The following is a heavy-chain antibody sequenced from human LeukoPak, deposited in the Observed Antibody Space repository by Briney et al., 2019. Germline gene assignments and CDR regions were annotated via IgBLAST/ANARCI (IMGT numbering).Heavy chain of an antibody. CDR2: IYNSGST. CDR3: VRDRELNY. CDR1: GVSISIYC. V-gene: IGHV4-59*01. Sequence: SETLSLTCTVSGVSISIYCWSWIRQPPGKGLEWIGYIYNSGSTYYNPSLKSRVTISVDTSKNQFSLRLSSVTAADAAVYYCVRDRELNYWGQGTLVTVSS. J-gene: IGHJ4*02. D-gene: IGHD1-26*01.